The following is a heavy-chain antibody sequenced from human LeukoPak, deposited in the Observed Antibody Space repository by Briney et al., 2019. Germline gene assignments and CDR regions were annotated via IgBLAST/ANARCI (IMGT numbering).Heavy chain of an antibody. J-gene: IGHJ2*01. CDR1: GVSISSSSYY. V-gene: IGHV4-39*01. CDR3: ARQDWYFDL. CDR2: LYYSGSA. Sequence: SETLFLTCTVSGVSISSSSYYWGWIRQPPGKGLEWIGSLYYSGSAYYNPSLKRRVTICVDTSKNQLSLKLSSVTAADTAVYYCARQDWYFDLWGRGTLVTVSS.